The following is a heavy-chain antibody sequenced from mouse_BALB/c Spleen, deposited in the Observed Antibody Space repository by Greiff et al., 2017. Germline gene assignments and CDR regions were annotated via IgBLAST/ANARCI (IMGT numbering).Heavy chain of an antibody. D-gene: IGHD2-14*01. CDR1: GYTFTSYY. V-gene: IGHV1S81*02. Sequence: QVQLQQSGAELVKPGASVKLSCKASGYTFTSYYMYWVKQRPGQGLEWIGEINPSNGGTNFNEKFKSKATLTVDKSSSTAYMQLGSLTSEDSAVYYCTRRDYRYDGTAYWGQGTLVTVSA. CDR3: TRRDYRYDGTAY. J-gene: IGHJ3*01. CDR2: INPSNGGT.